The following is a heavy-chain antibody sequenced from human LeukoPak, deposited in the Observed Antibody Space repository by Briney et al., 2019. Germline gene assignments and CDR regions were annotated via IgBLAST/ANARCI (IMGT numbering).Heavy chain of an antibody. J-gene: IGHJ3*02. CDR2: IIPIFGTA. CDR3: ARDWQDDAFDI. Sequence: SVKVSCKASGGTFSSYAISWVRQAPGQGLEWMGGIIPIFGTANYAQKFQGRVTITADKPTTTAYMELSSLRSEDTAVYYCARDWQDDAFDIWGQGTMVTVSS. V-gene: IGHV1-69*06. CDR1: GGTFSSYA.